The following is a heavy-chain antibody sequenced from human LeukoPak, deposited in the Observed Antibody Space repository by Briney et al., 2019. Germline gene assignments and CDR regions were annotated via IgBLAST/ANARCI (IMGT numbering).Heavy chain of an antibody. J-gene: IGHJ5*02. V-gene: IGHV3-74*01. D-gene: IGHD3-10*01. CDR3: VRDLPRTSGP. CDR1: GFTFNTAW. CDR2: IDGDGRGI. Sequence: GGSLRLSCAASGFTFNTAWMHWASQTPGKGLVWVSHIDGDGRGITYADDVKGRFTISRDNAKNTLYLQMNRLRVEDTAVYYCVRDLPRTSGPWGQGTLVTVSS.